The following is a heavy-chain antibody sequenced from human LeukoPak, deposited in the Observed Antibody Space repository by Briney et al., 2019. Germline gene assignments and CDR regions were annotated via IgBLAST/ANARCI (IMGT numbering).Heavy chain of an antibody. CDR2: IYSRGTT. V-gene: IGHV3-53*04. Sequence: GGSLRLSCAASGLTVSTNCMTWVRQAPGKGLEWVSTIYSRGTTYYADAVMGRFTISRQDYRNTLYLHMNSRRDEETAVYYCARVDTVMAYYFDLWGQGTPVTVSS. D-gene: IGHD5-18*01. CDR3: ARVDTVMAYYFDL. J-gene: IGHJ4*02. CDR1: GLTVSTNC.